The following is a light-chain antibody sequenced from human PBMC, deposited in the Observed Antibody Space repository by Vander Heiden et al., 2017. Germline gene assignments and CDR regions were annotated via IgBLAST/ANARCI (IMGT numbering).Light chain of an antibody. CDR2: CAS. V-gene: IGKV3-20*01. CDR1: PPVSSSY. J-gene: IGKJ4*01. CDR3: QQCGSSPLT. Sequence: EIVLTQPPGTLSLPPGERATLACRAIPPVSSSYLAWHQQKPGQAPRLLIYCASSRATGIPDRFSGRGSGTDFTLTISRLEPEDFAVYYCQQCGSSPLTFGGGTKVEIK.